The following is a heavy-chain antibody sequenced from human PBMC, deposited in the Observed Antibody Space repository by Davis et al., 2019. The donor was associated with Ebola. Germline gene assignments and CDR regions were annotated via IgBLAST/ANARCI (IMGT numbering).Heavy chain of an antibody. CDR3: ARSSVRYGDYDWFFDL. Sequence: GESLKISCAASGFSFSSCSMNWVRQAPGKGLEWVSSISSSSSSRYYVDSVKGRFTISRDNAKNSLYLQMNSLRAEDTAVYYCARSSVRYGDYDWFFDLWGRGSLVTVSS. D-gene: IGHD5-12*01. CDR2: ISSSSSSR. CDR1: GFSFSSCS. J-gene: IGHJ2*01. V-gene: IGHV3-21*01.